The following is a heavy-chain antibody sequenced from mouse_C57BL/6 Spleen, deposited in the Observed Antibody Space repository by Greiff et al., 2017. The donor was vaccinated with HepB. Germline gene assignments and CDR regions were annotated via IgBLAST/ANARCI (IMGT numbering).Heavy chain of an antibody. CDR3: AREGDTTVAYWYFDV. D-gene: IGHD1-1*01. CDR2: INYDGSST. J-gene: IGHJ1*03. Sequence: DVQLVESEGGLVQPGSSMKLSCTASGFTFSDYYMAWVRQVPEKGLEWVANINYDGSSTYYLDSLKSRFIISRDNAKNILYLQMSSLKSEDTATYYCAREGDTTVAYWYFDVWGTGTTVTVSS. V-gene: IGHV5-16*01. CDR1: GFTFSDYY.